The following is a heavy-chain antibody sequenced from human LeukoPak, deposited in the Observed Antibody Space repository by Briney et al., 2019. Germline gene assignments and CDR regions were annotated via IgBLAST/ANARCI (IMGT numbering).Heavy chain of an antibody. Sequence: GGSLRLSCAASGFTFSNFGFHWVRQAPGKGLEWLAVIWYDGSNDHYADSVKGRFTISRDNSKNTVYLQMNSLGPEDTATYFCAKPSEDSYDHYYYLDVWGKGTTVTVSS. J-gene: IGHJ6*03. V-gene: IGHV3-30*02. CDR3: AKPSEDSYDHYYYLDV. CDR1: GFTFSNFG. CDR2: IWYDGSND. D-gene: IGHD2-15*01.